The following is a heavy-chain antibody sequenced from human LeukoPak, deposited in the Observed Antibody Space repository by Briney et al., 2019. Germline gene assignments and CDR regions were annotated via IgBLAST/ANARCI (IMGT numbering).Heavy chain of an antibody. CDR3: ARGGYGSGSYLWFDP. CDR1: GASLSGDGYY. Sequence: PSETLSLTCTVSGASLSGDGYYRSWIRQHPGKGLGWIGYIFYTGSTDYNPSLKSRVTISVDTSKNQFSLKLSSVTAADTAVYYCARGGYGSGSYLWFDPWGQGTLVTVSS. CDR2: IFYTGST. D-gene: IGHD3-10*01. V-gene: IGHV4-31*03. J-gene: IGHJ5*02.